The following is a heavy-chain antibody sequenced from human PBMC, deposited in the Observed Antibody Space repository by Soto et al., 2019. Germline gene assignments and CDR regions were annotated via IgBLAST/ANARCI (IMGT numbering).Heavy chain of an antibody. CDR3: ARSPEATVTAFDY. CDR1: GGSMSSGGYY. CDR2: IYYSGST. Sequence: QVQLQESGPGLVKPSQTLSLTCTVSGGSMSSGGYYWSWIRQHPGKGLEWIGYIYYSGSTYYNPSLKSRVTISVDTSKNQFSLKLSSVTAADTAVYYCARSPEATVTAFDYWGQGTLFTVSS. D-gene: IGHD4-17*01. J-gene: IGHJ4*02. V-gene: IGHV4-31*03.